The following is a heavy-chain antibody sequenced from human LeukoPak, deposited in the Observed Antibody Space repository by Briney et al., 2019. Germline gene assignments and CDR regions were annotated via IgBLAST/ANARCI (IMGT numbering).Heavy chain of an antibody. Sequence: PSETLSLTCSVSGGSVRSDISHWSWIRQPPGKGLEWIGYVHYSGSANYNPSLKSRVTISVDTSKNQFSLKLSSVTAADTAVYYCARVTSRPGAYGDHFDYWGQGTLVTVSS. CDR2: VHYSGSA. V-gene: IGHV4-61*01. J-gene: IGHJ4*02. CDR1: GGSVRSDISH. CDR3: ARVTSRPGAYGDHFDY. D-gene: IGHD4-17*01.